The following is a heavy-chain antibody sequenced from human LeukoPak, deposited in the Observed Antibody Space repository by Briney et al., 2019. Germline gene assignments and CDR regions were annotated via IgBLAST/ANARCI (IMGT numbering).Heavy chain of an antibody. D-gene: IGHD3-22*01. CDR2: IIPILGRT. J-gene: IGHJ4*02. Sequence: SVKVSCKASGVTFSDYTISWVRQAPGQGLEWMGRIIPILGRTDYAQRFQGRVTITADPSSNTVYMEMTSLTSEDTAVYYCARGSITVIVVADYWGQGTLVTVSS. V-gene: IGHV1-69*08. CDR3: ARGSITVIVVADY. CDR1: GVTFSDYT.